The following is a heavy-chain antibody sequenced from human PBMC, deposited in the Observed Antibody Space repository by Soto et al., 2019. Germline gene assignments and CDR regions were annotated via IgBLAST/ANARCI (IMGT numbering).Heavy chain of an antibody. J-gene: IGHJ3*01. V-gene: IGHV4-34*01. CDR3: AGGRGFMSRNALEL. CDR2: INHSRSR. Sequence: QVQLQRWGAGLLRPSETLSLTCAVYGGSFRGYYWTCLRQSPGRGLEWIGEINHSRSRNSNPSLKSRLTISVDTSRTQFSMNLTSVTAADSAVYCCAGGRGFMSRNALELWCQGTRV. CDR1: GGSFRGYY.